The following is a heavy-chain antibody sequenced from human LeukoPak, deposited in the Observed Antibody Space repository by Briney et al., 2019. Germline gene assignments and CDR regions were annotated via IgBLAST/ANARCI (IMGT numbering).Heavy chain of an antibody. Sequence: GGSLRLSCAASGFTFSSYAMSWVRQAPGKGLEWVSAISGSGGSTYYADSVKGRFTISRDNAKNSLYLQMNSLRAEDTAVYYCASTSSGWSYYFDYWGQGTLVTVSS. CDR3: ASTSSGWSYYFDY. V-gene: IGHV3-23*01. CDR1: GFTFSSYA. CDR2: ISGSGGST. D-gene: IGHD6-19*01. J-gene: IGHJ4*02.